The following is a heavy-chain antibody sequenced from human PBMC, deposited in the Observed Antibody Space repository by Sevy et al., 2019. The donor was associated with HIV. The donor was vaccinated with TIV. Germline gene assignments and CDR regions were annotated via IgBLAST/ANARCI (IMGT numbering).Heavy chain of an antibody. J-gene: IGHJ6*02. Sequence: GESLKISCKGSGYSFTSYWISWVRQMPGKGLEWMGRIDPSDSYTNYSPSFQGHVTIPADKSISTAYLQWSSLKASDTAMYYCARYCSGGSCYSGYYYYGMDVWGQGTTVTVSS. CDR1: GYSFTSYW. V-gene: IGHV5-10-1*01. CDR2: IDPSDSYT. D-gene: IGHD2-15*01. CDR3: ARYCSGGSCYSGYYYYGMDV.